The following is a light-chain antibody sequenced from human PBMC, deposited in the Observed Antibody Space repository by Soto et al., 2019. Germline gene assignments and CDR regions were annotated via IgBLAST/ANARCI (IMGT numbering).Light chain of an antibody. Sequence: EIQMTQSPSSLSASVGDRVTITCRASQGISNYLAWYQQKPGKVPQLLIYSASVLHSGVPSRFSGSGSETDFTLTISILQPEDVSSYYYQKYNSARLTFGQGTKVEIK. V-gene: IGKV1-27*01. CDR3: QKYNSARLT. J-gene: IGKJ1*01. CDR1: QGISNY. CDR2: SAS.